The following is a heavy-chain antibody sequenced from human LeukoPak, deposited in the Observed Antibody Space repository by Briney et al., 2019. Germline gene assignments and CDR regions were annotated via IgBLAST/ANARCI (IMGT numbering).Heavy chain of an antibody. CDR1: GYTFTSYY. Sequence: GPVKVSCKASGYTFTSYYMHWVRQAPGQGPEWMGIINPSGGSTSYAQKFQGRVTMTRDMSTSTVYMELSSLRSEDTAVYYCARDGGSYGAFDYWGQGTLVTVSS. CDR2: INPSGGST. D-gene: IGHD5-18*01. V-gene: IGHV1-46*01. J-gene: IGHJ4*02. CDR3: ARDGGSYGAFDY.